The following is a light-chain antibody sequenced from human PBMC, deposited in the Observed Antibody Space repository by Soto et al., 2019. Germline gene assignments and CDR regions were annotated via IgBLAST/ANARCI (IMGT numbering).Light chain of an antibody. V-gene: IGKV3-20*01. Sequence: EIGFAQCPGKLSLSPGERAALSCRASQTVTSSYLAWYQQKPGQAPRLIIHAASGRATGAPDRFTGSGSGKDFTLTISRLEPEDFAVYYCQTYGRSPTFGQGTKVDI. CDR1: QTVTSSY. J-gene: IGKJ1*01. CDR3: QTYGRSPT. CDR2: AAS.